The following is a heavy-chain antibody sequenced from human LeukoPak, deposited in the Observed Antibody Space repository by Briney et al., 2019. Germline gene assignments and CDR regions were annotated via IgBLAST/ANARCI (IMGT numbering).Heavy chain of an antibody. D-gene: IGHD6-25*01. V-gene: IGHV4-59*08. CDR1: GGSISNYY. CDR2: LYYSGST. J-gene: IGHJ3*02. CDR3: ARSAIDAFDI. Sequence: SETLSLTCTVSGGSISNYYWSWIQQPPGKGLECIGYLYYSGSTNYNPSLKSRVTISVDTSKNQFSLKLSSVTAADTAVYYCARSAIDAFDIWGQGTMVTVSS.